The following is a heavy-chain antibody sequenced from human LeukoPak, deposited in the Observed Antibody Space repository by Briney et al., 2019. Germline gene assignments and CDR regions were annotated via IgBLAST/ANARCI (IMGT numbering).Heavy chain of an antibody. V-gene: IGHV3-23*01. D-gene: IGHD2-15*01. CDR1: GFTFRSYA. J-gene: IGHJ4*02. CDR2: ISGSGDST. Sequence: GGSLRLSCAASGFTFRSYAMSWVRQAPGKGLEWISAISGSGDSTYYADSVKGRFTISRDNSKNTLYLQMNSLRAEDTAVYYCARGVVPAVCSGGSCYFGAFDYWGQGTLVTVSS. CDR3: ARGVVPAVCSGGSCYFGAFDY.